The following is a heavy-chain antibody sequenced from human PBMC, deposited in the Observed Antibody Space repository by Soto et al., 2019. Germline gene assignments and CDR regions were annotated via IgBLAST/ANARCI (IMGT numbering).Heavy chain of an antibody. V-gene: IGHV4-59*01. CDR1: DSISTYY. CDR2: IYYSGST. D-gene: IGHD6-19*01. Sequence: SETLSLTCTVDSISTYYWNWIRQPPGKGLEWIGYIYYSGSTNYNSSLKSRVTISVDTSKNQFSLKVNSVTAADTAVYYCARGIRGDSGWFYFDSWGQGTLVTVSS. CDR3: ARGIRGDSGWFYFDS. J-gene: IGHJ4*02.